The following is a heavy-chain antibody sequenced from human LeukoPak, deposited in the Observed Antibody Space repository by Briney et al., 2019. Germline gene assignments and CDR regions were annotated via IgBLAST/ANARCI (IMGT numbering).Heavy chain of an antibody. CDR2: ISYDGSNK. CDR3: ARGGYGSS. V-gene: IGHV3-30*03. CDR1: GFTFSSYG. Sequence: GGSLRLPRAASGFTFSSYGMHWVRQAPGKGLEWVAVISYDGSNKYYADSVKGRFTISRDNSKNTLYPQMNSLRAEDTAVYYCARGGYGSSWGQGTLVTVSS. J-gene: IGHJ4*02. D-gene: IGHD5-18*01.